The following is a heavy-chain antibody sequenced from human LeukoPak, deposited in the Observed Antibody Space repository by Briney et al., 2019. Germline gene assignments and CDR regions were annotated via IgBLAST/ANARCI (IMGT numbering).Heavy chain of an antibody. CDR1: GFTFSSYS. Sequence: PGGSLRLSCAASGFTFSSYSMNWVRQAPGKGLEWVSSISSSSSYIYYADSVKGRFTISRDNAKNSLYLQMNSLRAEDTAVYYCARDGVSYRDYYGMDVWGKGTTVTVSS. CDR3: ARDGVSYRDYYGMDV. J-gene: IGHJ6*04. V-gene: IGHV3-21*01. CDR2: ISSSSSYI. D-gene: IGHD1-26*01.